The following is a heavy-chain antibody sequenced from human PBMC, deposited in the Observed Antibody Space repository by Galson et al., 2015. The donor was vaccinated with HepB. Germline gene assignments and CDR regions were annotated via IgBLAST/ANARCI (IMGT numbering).Heavy chain of an antibody. V-gene: IGHV3-53*01. CDR2: MYSGGST. J-gene: IGHJ4*02. D-gene: IGHD3-10*01. CDR3: ARENLAGYGSGGYFDY. CDR1: GFSVIGNY. Sequence: SLRLSCAVSGFSVIGNYMSWVRQSPGKGLEWVSVMYSGGSTYYAGSVKGRFTISRDNSKNTLYLQMNSLRAEDTAVYYCARENLAGYGSGGYFDYWGQGTLVSVSS.